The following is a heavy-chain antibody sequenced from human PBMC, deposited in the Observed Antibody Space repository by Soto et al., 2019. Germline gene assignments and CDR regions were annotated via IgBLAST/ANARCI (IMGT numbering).Heavy chain of an antibody. CDR2: ISYDGSNK. Sequence: QVQLVESGGGVVQPGRSLRLSCAASGFTFSSYGMHWVRQAPGKGLEWVAVISYDGSNKYYADSVKGRFTISRDNSKNTLYLQMNSLRAEDTAVYYCAKDRQWLVLWYFDLWGRGTLVTVSS. CDR1: GFTFSSYG. D-gene: IGHD6-19*01. CDR3: AKDRQWLVLWYFDL. V-gene: IGHV3-30*18. J-gene: IGHJ2*01.